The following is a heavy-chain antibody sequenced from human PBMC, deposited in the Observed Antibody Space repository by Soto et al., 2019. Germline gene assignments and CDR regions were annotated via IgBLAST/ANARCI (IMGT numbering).Heavy chain of an antibody. D-gene: IGHD4-17*01. CDR1: GFTFSSYA. J-gene: IGHJ4*02. V-gene: IGHV3-30-3*01. CDR2: ISYDGSNK. CDR3: ARDYGDYSYYFDY. Sequence: GGSLRLSCAASGFTFSSYAMHWVRQAPGKGLEWVAVISYDGSNKYYADSVKGRFTISRDNSKNTLYLQMNSLRAEDTAVYYCARDYGDYSYYFDYWGQGTLVTVSS.